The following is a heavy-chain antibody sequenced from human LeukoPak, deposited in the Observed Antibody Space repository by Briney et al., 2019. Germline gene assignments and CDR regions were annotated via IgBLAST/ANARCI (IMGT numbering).Heavy chain of an antibody. CDR3: ARGRITKLNWFDP. CDR2: INPNSGGT. CDR1: GYTFTGYY. V-gene: IGHV1-2*02. Sequence: ASVKVSCKASGYTFTGYYMHWVRQAPGQGLEWMGWINPNSGGTNYAQKCQGRVTMTRDTSVSTAYMELSRLRSDDTAVYYCARGRITKLNWFDPWGQGTLVTVSS. D-gene: IGHD3-3*01. J-gene: IGHJ5*02.